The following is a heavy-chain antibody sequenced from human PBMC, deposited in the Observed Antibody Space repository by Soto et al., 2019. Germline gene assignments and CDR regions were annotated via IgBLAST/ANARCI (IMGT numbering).Heavy chain of an antibody. D-gene: IGHD2-21*01. CDR1: GGSFSGYY. J-gene: IGHJ5*02. V-gene: IGHV4-34*01. CDR2: INHSGST. CDR3: ARGRLARSSKFDP. Sequence: PSETLSLTCAVYGGSFSGYYWSWIRQPPGKGLEWIGEINHSGSTNYNPSLKSRVTISVDTSKNQFSLKLSSVTAADTAVYYCARGRLARSSKFDPWGQGTLVTVSS.